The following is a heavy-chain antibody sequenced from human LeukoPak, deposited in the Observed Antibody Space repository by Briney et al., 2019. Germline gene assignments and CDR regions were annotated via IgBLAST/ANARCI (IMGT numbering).Heavy chain of an antibody. CDR2: IYYSGST. CDR1: GGSISSYY. Sequence: SSETLSLTCTVSGGSISSYYWSWIRQPPGKGLEWIGYIYYSGSTNYNPSLKSRVTISVDTSKNQFSLNLNSVTAADTAVYYCARDYYEDAFDIWAKGQWSPSLQ. CDR3: ARDYYEDAFDI. J-gene: IGHJ3*02. V-gene: IGHV4-59*01. D-gene: IGHD3-22*01.